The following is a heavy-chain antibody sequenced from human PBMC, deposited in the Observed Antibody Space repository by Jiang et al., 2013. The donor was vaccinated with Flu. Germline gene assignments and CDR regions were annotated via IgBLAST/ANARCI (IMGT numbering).Heavy chain of an antibody. CDR1: GGSISSSNYY. D-gene: IGHD3-22*01. J-gene: IGHJ4*02. Sequence: PGLVKPSETLSLTCTVSGGSISSSNYYWGWIRQPPGKGLEWIGIIYYSGSTYYSPSLKSRVAISVDTSKNQFSLKLSSVTAADTAVYYCARRRDSSGYYGGFDYWGQGTLVTVS. V-gene: IGHV4-39*07. CDR3: ARRRDSSGYYGGFDY. CDR2: IYYSGST.